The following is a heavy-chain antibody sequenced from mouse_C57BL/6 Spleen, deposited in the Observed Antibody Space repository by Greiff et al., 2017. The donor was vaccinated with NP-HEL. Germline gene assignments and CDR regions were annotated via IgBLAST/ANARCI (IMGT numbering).Heavy chain of an antibody. J-gene: IGHJ3*01. CDR1: GFTFSSYA. Sequence: VKLVESGGGLVKPGGSLKLSCAASGFTFSSYAMSWFRQTPEKRLEWVATISDGGRYTYYPENVKGRFTISRDNAKNNLYLQMSHLKSEDTAMYYCARDNDYGGFAYWGQGTLVTVSA. CDR2: ISDGGRYT. CDR3: ARDNDYGGFAY. V-gene: IGHV5-4*01. D-gene: IGHD2-4*01.